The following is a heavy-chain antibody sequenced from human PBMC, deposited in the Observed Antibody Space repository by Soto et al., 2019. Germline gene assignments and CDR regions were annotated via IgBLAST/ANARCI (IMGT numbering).Heavy chain of an antibody. V-gene: IGHV3-30*18. CDR2: ISYDGSNK. CDR3: AKDKVGDGYNFDY. D-gene: IGHD5-12*01. Sequence: GGSRRLSCAASGFTFSSYGMHWVRQAPGKVLEWVAVISYDGSNKYYADSVRGRFTISRDNSKNTLYLQMNSLRAEDTAVYYCAKDKVGDGYNFDYWGQGTLVTVSS. CDR1: GFTFSSYG. J-gene: IGHJ4*02.